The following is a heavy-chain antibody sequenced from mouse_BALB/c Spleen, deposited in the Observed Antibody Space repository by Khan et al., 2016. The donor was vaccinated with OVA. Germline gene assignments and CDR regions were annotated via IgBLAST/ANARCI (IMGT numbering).Heavy chain of an antibody. D-gene: IGHD2-3*01. CDR1: GYTFTNYW. J-gene: IGHJ3*01. CDR2: IYPSDSYT. Sequence: QVQLQQPGTELVRPGASVKLSCKASGYTFTNYWINWVKQRPGQGLEWIGNIYPSDSYTNYLQTFNDKATLTVDKASSTAYMQLSSPTSEGSAVYYCTREGVDGSSFDYWGQGTLVTVSA. V-gene: IGHV1-69*02. CDR3: TREGVDGSSFDY.